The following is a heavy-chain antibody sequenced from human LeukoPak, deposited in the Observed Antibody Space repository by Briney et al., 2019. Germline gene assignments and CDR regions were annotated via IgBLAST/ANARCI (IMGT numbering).Heavy chain of an antibody. J-gene: IGHJ4*02. CDR3: ARGSPPDY. Sequence: PGGSLRLSCAASGFTFSSNAMHWVRQAPGKGLEWVAVIWYDGSNKYYADSVKGRFTISRDKSKNTLYLQMNSLRIEDTAVYYCARGSPPDYWGQGTLVTVSS. CDR1: GFTFSSNA. V-gene: IGHV3-33*01. CDR2: IWYDGSNK.